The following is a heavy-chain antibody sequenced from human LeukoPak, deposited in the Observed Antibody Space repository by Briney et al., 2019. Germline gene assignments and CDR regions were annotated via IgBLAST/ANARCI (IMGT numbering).Heavy chain of an antibody. J-gene: IGHJ4*02. CDR1: GFTFSSYE. D-gene: IGHD1-26*01. CDR3: ARGDSGSYYFDY. V-gene: IGHV3-48*03. CDR2: ISSSGSTI. Sequence: GGSLGLSCAASGFTFSSYEMNWVRQAPGKGLEWVSYISSSGSTIYYADSVKGRFTISRDNAKNSLYLQMNSLRAEDTAVYYCARGDSGSYYFDYWGQGTLVTVSS.